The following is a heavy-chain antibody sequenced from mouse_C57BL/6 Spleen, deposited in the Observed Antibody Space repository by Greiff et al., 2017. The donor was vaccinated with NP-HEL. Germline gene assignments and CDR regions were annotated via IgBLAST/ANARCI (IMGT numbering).Heavy chain of an antibody. CDR2: IYIGNGYT. D-gene: IGHD2-4*01. CDR1: GYTFTSYG. CDR3: ARSGVYDYDGLWYFDV. V-gene: IGHV1-58*01. J-gene: IGHJ1*03. Sequence: DVQLQESGAELVRPGSSVKMSCKTSGYTFTSYGINWVKQRPGQGLEWIGYIYIGNGYTEYNEKFKGKATLTSDTSSSTAYMQLSSLTSEDSAIYFCARSGVYDYDGLWYFDVWGTGTTVTVSS.